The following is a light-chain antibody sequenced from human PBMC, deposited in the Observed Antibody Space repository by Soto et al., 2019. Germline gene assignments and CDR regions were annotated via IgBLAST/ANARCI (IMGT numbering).Light chain of an antibody. Sequence: DIQMHQSPSTLSASVGDRVTITCRASQSISSWLAWYQQKPGKAPKVLIFDASSLGSGVPSRFSGSGSGTEFTLTISSLQPDDFATYNCQKYNDNFGGGTKVEI. J-gene: IGKJ4*01. V-gene: IGKV1-5*01. CDR1: QSISSW. CDR3: QKYNDN. CDR2: DAS.